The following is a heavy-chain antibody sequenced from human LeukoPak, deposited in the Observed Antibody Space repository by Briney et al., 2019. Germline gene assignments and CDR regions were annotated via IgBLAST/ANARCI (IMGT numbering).Heavy chain of an antibody. CDR1: GFTLANYG. Sequence: GGSLRLSCAASGFTLANYGMLGVRHVTGKGLEWVSLISADGGTTYYTDSVKRRFTISRDNSKNSLHLQMNSLRTEDTALYYCARDRFAEDYWGQGTLVTVSS. V-gene: IGHV3-43*02. CDR3: ARDRFAEDY. D-gene: IGHD1-14*01. CDR2: ISADGGTT. J-gene: IGHJ4*02.